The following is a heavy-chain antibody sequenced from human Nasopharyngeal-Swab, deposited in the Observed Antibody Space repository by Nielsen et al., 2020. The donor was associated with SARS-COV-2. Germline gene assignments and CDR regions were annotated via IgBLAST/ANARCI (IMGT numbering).Heavy chain of an antibody. CDR1: GGSISSYY. V-gene: IGHV4-59*01. CDR2: IYYSGST. Sequence: SETLSLTCTVSGGSISSYYWSWIRQPPGKGLEWIGYIYYSGSTNYNPSLKSRVTISVDTSKHQFSLKLSSVTAADTAIYYCARDGRSSWYFDLWGRGTLVTVSS. CDR3: ARDGRSSWYFDL. J-gene: IGHJ2*01.